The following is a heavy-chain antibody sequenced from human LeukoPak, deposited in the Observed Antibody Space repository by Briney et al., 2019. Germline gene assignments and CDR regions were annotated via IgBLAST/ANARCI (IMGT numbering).Heavy chain of an antibody. CDR3: AYGSYYYYMDV. CDR2: IYYSGST. Sequence: SETLSLTCTVSGGSISGYYWSWIRQPPGKGLEWIGYIYYSGSTNYNPSLKSRVTISVDTSKNQFSLKLSSVTAADTAVYYCAYGSYYYYMDVWGKGTTVTVSS. V-gene: IGHV4-59*01. CDR1: GGSISGYY. J-gene: IGHJ6*03. D-gene: IGHD3-10*01.